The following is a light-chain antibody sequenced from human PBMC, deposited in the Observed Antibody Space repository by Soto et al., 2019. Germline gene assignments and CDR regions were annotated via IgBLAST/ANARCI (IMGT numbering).Light chain of an antibody. CDR2: RND. J-gene: IGLJ3*02. CDR3: ALWADRLHCM. CDR1: SSNIGTYN. Sequence: QSVLTQPPSASGTPGQRVTISCSGRSSNIGTYNVYWYQQLPGTTPRLLIYRNDQRHSGVPDRFSGSKSGTSASLAIDGLRTEDEADYYCALWADRLHCMFGGGTKLTVL. V-gene: IGLV1-47*01.